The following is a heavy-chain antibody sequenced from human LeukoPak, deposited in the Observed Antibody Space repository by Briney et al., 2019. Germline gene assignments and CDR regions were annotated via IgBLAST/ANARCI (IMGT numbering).Heavy chain of an antibody. CDR3: AQDVTGDAGS. J-gene: IGHJ5*02. Sequence: GGSLRLSCTVSGFTLSRSAMSWVRQAPGKGLEWVSSINAGGRPFYADPVKGRFTISRDNSNTLYLQLNNVRAEDTAVYLCAQDVTGDAGSWGQGTLVTVSS. CDR2: INAGGRP. CDR1: GFTLSRSA. V-gene: IGHV3-23*01. D-gene: IGHD7-27*01.